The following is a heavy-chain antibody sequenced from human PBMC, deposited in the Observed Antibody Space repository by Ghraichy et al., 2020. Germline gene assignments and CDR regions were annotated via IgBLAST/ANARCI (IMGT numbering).Heavy chain of an antibody. CDR2: IYYSGTT. D-gene: IGHD4-17*01. V-gene: IGHV4-59*01. CDR1: GGSINSDY. CDR3: ARGTTVFGIRYMDV. J-gene: IGHJ6*03. Sequence: SETLSLTCTVSGGSINSDYWNWIRQPPGKGLEWIGYIYYSGTTNYNPSLKSRVTISIGTSKNQFFLNLTSVTAADTAIYYCARGTTVFGIRYMDVWGRGTTVTVSS.